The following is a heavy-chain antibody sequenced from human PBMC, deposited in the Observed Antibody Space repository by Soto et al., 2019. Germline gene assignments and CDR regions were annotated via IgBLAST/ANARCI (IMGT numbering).Heavy chain of an antibody. J-gene: IGHJ6*02. CDR2: IYYSGST. Sequence: SETLSLTCTVSGGSVSSGSYYWSWIRQPPGKGLEWIGYIYYSGSTNYNPSLKSRVTISVDTSKNQFSLKLSSVTAADTAVYYCARVRGYSYGPRAYYYYGMDVWGQGTTVTVSS. D-gene: IGHD5-18*01. V-gene: IGHV4-61*01. CDR1: GGSVSSGSYY. CDR3: ARVRGYSYGPRAYYYYGMDV.